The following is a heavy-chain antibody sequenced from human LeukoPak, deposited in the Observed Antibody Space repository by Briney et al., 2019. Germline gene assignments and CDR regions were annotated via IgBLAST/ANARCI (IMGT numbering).Heavy chain of an antibody. V-gene: IGHV3-66*01. D-gene: IGHD1-26*01. CDR2: IYSGGST. CDR1: GFTVSSNY. Sequence: GGSLRLSCAASGFTVSSNYMTWVRQAPGKGLEWVSVIYSGGSTYYADSVKGRFTISRDNFKNTLYLQMNSLRAEDTAVYYCARIVAGGAFDIWGQGTMVTVSS. J-gene: IGHJ3*02. CDR3: ARIVAGGAFDI.